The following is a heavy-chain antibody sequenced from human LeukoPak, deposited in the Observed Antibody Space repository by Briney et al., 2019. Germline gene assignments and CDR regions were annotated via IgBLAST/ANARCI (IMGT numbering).Heavy chain of an antibody. J-gene: IGHJ3*02. Sequence: GGSLRLSCAASGFTFSSYAVSWLRQAPGKGLEWVSAISGSGGSTYYADSVKGRFTISRDNSRSTLYLQMNSLRAEDTAVYYCAKWDYGSGSYSYAFDIWGQGTMVTVSS. CDR1: GFTFSSYA. D-gene: IGHD3-10*01. V-gene: IGHV3-23*01. CDR3: AKWDYGSGSYSYAFDI. CDR2: ISGSGGST.